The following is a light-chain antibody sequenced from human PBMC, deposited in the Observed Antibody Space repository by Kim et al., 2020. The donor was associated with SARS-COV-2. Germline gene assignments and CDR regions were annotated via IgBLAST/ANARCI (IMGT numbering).Light chain of an antibody. V-gene: IGKV1-5*03. CDR1: QSISPW. CDR2: KTS. CDR3: DRYSSDWT. J-gene: IGKJ1*01. Sequence: DLQMTQSPSTLSASVGDRVSITCRASQSISPWLAWYQQKPGKAPTVLIYKTSILERGVPSRFSGSGSGTEFTLTITGLQPDDFATYFCDRYSSDWTFGQGTKVDIK.